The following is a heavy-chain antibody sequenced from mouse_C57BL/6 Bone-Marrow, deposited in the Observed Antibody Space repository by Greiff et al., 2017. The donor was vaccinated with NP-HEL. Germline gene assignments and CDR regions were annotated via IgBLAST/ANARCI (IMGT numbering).Heavy chain of an antibody. D-gene: IGHD1-1*01. Sequence: QVQLQQSGAELAKPGASVKLSCKASGYTFTSYWMHWVKQRPGQGLEWIGYINPSNGGTNYNEKFKSKATLTVDKSSSTAYMQLSSLTSEDSAVYYCARDGYYYGSSYGYFDVWGTGTTVTVSS. J-gene: IGHJ1*03. CDR1: GYTFTSYW. V-gene: IGHV1-7*01. CDR3: ARDGYYYGSSYGYFDV. CDR2: INPSNGGT.